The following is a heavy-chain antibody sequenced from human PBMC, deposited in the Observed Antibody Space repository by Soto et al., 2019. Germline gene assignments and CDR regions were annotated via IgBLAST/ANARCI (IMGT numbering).Heavy chain of an antibody. Sequence: QITLKESGPTQVKPTQTLTLTCTASGLSFGTSGVGVGWIRQPPGEALEWLALIYWNDDKRYSPSLKSSLTITKDTSKNQVVLTMTNVDPADTATYYCASMTTVATAAFDIWGQGTMVTVSS. D-gene: IGHD4-17*01. CDR3: ASMTTVATAAFDI. V-gene: IGHV2-5*01. J-gene: IGHJ3*02. CDR1: GLSFGTSGVG. CDR2: IYWNDDK.